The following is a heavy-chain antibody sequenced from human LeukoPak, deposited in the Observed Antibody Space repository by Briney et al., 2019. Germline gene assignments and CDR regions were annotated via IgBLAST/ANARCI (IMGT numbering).Heavy chain of an antibody. CDR1: GGSISSGGYY. D-gene: IGHD6-13*01. CDR3: ARVDVIAAAGTPSFDY. V-gene: IGHV4-30-2*01. J-gene: IGHJ4*02. Sequence: SQTLSLTCTVSGGSISSGGYYWSWIRQPPGKGLEWIGYIYHSGSTYYNPSLKSRVTISVDTSKNQFSLKLSSVTAADTAVYYCARVDVIAAAGTPSFDYWGQGTLVTVSS. CDR2: IYHSGST.